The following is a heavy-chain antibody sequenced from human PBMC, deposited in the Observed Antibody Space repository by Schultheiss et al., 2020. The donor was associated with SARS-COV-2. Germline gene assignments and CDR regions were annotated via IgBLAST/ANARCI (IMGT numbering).Heavy chain of an antibody. J-gene: IGHJ4*02. CDR3: AKDSLGVGATPLDYFDY. V-gene: IGHV3-23*01. Sequence: GGSLRLSCAASGFTFSSYAMSWVRQAPGKGLEWVSVISASGGSTYYADSVKGRFTLSRDNSKNTLYLQMNSLGADDTAVYYCAKDSLGVGATPLDYFDYWGQGTLVTVSS. D-gene: IGHD1-26*01. CDR2: ISASGGST. CDR1: GFTFSSYA.